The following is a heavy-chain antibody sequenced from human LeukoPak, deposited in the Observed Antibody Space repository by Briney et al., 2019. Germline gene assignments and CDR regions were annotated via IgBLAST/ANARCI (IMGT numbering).Heavy chain of an antibody. J-gene: IGHJ5*02. CDR2: IYYSGST. V-gene: IGHV4-59*01. D-gene: IGHD3-3*01. Sequence: SETLSLTCTISGGSINSYYWSWIRQPPGKGLEWIGYIYYSGSTKYNPSLKSRVTISVDTSKNQFSLKLRSVTAADTAVYYCAREKKDFWSGWRRNWFDPWGQGTLVTVSS. CDR3: AREKKDFWSGWRRNWFDP. CDR1: GGSINSYY.